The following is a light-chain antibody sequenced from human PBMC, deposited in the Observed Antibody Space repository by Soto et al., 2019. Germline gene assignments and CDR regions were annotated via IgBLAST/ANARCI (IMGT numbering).Light chain of an antibody. Sequence: VLTQPPSASGTPGQRVTISCSGGNSNLGSNPVNWYLHLPGTAPKLLIYRDNQRPSGVPDRFSGSKSGTSASLAISGLQSEDEADYFCSAWDDSIFGPVFGGGTKLTVL. J-gene: IGLJ2*01. V-gene: IGLV1-44*01. CDR3: SAWDDSIFGPV. CDR1: NSNLGSNP. CDR2: RDN.